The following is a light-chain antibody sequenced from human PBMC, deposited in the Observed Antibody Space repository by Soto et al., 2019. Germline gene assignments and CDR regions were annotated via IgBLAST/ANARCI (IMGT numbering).Light chain of an antibody. V-gene: IGKV3-11*01. CDR2: VAS. CDR1: QSIDIY. J-gene: IGKJ4*01. CDR3: QQRKFWLS. Sequence: TVLTQSPATLYLAPGESATLSCRASQSIDIYLAWYQLRPGQAPSLLSYVASMRPPGIPARFSGSVSGTDFTLTIRSLGPEDFANYYCQQRKFWLSFGGGTQLEIK.